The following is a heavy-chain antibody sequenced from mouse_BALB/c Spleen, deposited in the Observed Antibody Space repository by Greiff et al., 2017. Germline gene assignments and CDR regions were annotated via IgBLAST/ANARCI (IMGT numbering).Heavy chain of an antibody. CDR2: ISSGSSTI. Sequence: EVKLMESGGGLEQPGGSRKLSCAASGFTFSSFGMHWVRQAPEKGLEWVAYISSGSSTIYYADTVKGRFTISRDNPKNTLFLQMTSLRSEDTAMYYCARWGSSYYAMDYWGQGTSVTVSS. V-gene: IGHV5-17*02. CDR3: ARWGSSYYAMDY. CDR1: GFTFSSFG. J-gene: IGHJ4*01.